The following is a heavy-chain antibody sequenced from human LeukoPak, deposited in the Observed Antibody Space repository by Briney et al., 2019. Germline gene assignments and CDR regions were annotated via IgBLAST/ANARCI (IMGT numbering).Heavy chain of an antibody. CDR3: ANGNSSTSPFDY. V-gene: IGHV3-23*01. CDR1: GFTFSSYA. CDR2: ISGSGGST. J-gene: IGHJ4*02. D-gene: IGHD2-2*01. Sequence: GGPLRLSCAASGFTFSSYAMSWVRQAPGKGLEWVSAISGSGGSTYYADSVKGRFTISRDNSKNTLYLQMNSLRAEDTAVYYCANGNSSTSPFDYWGQGTLVTVSS.